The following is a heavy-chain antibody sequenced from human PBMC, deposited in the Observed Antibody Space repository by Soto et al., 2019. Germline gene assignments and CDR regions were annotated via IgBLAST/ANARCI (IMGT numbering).Heavy chain of an antibody. CDR3: AAAPSQYYPDYYYMDV. V-gene: IGHV1-58*02. J-gene: IGHJ6*03. CDR2: IVVGSGNT. CDR1: GFTFTSSA. D-gene: IGHD3-10*01. Sequence: GASVKVSCKASGFTFTSSAMQWVLQARGQRLEWIGWIVVGSGNTNYAQKFQERVTITRDMSTSTAYMELSSLRSEDTAVYYCAAAPSQYYPDYYYMDVWCKGATVTVSS.